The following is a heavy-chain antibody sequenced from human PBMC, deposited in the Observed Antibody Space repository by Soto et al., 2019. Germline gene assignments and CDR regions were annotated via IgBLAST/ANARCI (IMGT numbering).Heavy chain of an antibody. CDR1: GFTFSSYG. CDR2: IADDGINK. CDR3: AIDGIAAGIRYGMDV. J-gene: IGHJ6*02. D-gene: IGHD6-13*01. Sequence: PGGSLRLSCAASGFTFSSYGMHWVRQAPGKGLEWVAVIADDGINKYYADSVKGRFTISRDNSKNTPYLQMISLRAEDTAVYYCAIDGIAAGIRYGMDVWGPGITVTVSS. V-gene: IGHV3-30*03.